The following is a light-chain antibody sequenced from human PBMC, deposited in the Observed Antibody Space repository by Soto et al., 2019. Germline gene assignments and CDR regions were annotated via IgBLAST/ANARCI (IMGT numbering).Light chain of an antibody. CDR1: QGISTW. Sequence: DLQMTQSPSSLSASVGDRVTITCRASQGISTWLAWYQQKPEKAPKTLIFDASTLQSGVPSRFSGGGSGTDFTLTISRVQPEDFATYYCQQYKSYPLTFGGGTKVDIK. J-gene: IGKJ4*01. CDR2: DAS. V-gene: IGKV1D-16*01. CDR3: QQYKSYPLT.